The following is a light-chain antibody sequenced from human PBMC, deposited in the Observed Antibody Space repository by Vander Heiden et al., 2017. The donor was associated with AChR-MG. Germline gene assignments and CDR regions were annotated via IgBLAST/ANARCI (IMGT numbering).Light chain of an antibody. CDR1: QSVSSNY. Sequence: EVVLTQSPGTLSLSPGERAALSCRASQSVSSNYLAWYQQKPGQAPRLIIYGASDRAAGIPDRFSGSGSGTDFTLTISSLEPEDFAVFYCQQDGSSPYTFGQGTKLEIK. CDR2: GAS. J-gene: IGKJ2*01. V-gene: IGKV3-20*01. CDR3: QQDGSSPYT.